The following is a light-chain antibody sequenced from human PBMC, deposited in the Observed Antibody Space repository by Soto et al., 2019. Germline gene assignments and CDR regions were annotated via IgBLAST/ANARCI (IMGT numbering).Light chain of an antibody. V-gene: IGKV1-5*01. Sequence: DIQMIQSPATLTASTGDRVTITCRASQDISRWLAWYQQKPGKAPVLLIYDASTLQGGVPSRFSGTGSGTEFTLTISSLQPEDFATYYCQQSYSTPRTFGQGSIV. CDR3: QQSYSTPRT. CDR1: QDISRW. CDR2: DAS. J-gene: IGKJ1*01.